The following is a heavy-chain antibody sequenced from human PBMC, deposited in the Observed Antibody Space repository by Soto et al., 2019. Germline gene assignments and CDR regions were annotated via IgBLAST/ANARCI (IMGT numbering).Heavy chain of an antibody. CDR3: AKGGSAYCTGGSCHHPFGY. CDR1: GFAFDNYA. CDR2: ISGSSGGT. V-gene: IGHV3-23*01. D-gene: IGHD2-15*01. J-gene: IGHJ4*02. Sequence: GGSLRLSCAASGFAFDNYAMSWVRQAPGEVLERLSTISGSSGGTFYADSVMGRFTSSRDNSKNTLYLQMNSLRAEATAVYYCAKGGSAYCTGGSCHHPFGYWGQGSLVAVSS.